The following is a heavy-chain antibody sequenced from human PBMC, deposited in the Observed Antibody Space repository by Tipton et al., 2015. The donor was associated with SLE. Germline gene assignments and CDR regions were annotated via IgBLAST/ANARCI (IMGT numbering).Heavy chain of an antibody. CDR3: ARERGVGAHYYYYMDV. J-gene: IGHJ6*03. Sequence: TLSLTCTVSGGSISSYYWTWIRQPPGKGLEWIGYIYYSGSTYYNPSLKSRVTISVDTSKNQFSLKLSSVAAADTAVYYCARERGVGAHYYYYMDVWGKGTTVTVSS. D-gene: IGHD1-26*01. CDR2: IYYSGST. V-gene: IGHV4-59*12. CDR1: GGSISSYY.